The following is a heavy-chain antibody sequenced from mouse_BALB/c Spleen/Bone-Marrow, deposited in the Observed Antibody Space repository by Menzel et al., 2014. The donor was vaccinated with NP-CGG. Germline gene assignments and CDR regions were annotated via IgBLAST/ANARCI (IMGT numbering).Heavy chain of an antibody. CDR1: GFNIKDTY. Sequence: VQLQQSGAELVKPGASVKLSCTASGFNIKDTYMHWVKQRPEQGLEWIGRIDPANGNTKYDPKFQGKASITADTSSNTAYLQLSSLTSEDTAVYYCARRYGSSFDYWGQGTTLTVSS. J-gene: IGHJ2*01. CDR2: IDPANGNT. D-gene: IGHD1-1*01. CDR3: ARRYGSSFDY. V-gene: IGHV14-3*02.